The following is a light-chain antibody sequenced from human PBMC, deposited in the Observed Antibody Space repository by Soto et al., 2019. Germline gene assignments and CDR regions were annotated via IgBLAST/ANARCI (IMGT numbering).Light chain of an antibody. CDR3: QVWYSTTEV. J-gene: IGLJ1*01. CDR2: RDT. Sequence: SYELPQPLSVSVALGQTARITCGGNNIGGKTVHWYQQKPGQAPVLVIYRDTNRPSGIPERFSGSNSGNTATLTISRAQAGDEGDYYCQVWYSTTEVFGTGTKLTVL. V-gene: IGLV3-9*01. CDR1: NIGGKT.